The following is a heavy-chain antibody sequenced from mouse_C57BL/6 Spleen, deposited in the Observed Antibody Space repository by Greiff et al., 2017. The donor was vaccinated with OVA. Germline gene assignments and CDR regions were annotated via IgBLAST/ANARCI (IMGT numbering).Heavy chain of an antibody. D-gene: IGHD1-1*01. CDR3: ARSSGYYGSSPRYFDV. J-gene: IGHJ1*03. Sequence: QVQLQQPGTELVKPGASVKLSCKASGYTFTSYWMHWVKQRPGQGLEWIGNINPSNGGTNYNEKFKSKATLTVDKSSSTAYMQLSSLTSEDSAVYYCARSSGYYGSSPRYFDVWGTGTTVTVSS. CDR1: GYTFTSYW. CDR2: INPSNGGT. V-gene: IGHV1-53*01.